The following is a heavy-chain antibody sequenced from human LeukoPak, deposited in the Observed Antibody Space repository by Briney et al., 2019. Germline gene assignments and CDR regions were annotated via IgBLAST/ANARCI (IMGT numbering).Heavy chain of an antibody. CDR2: IIDTGGRT. CDR3: AKETYSYDSSGYSDTAFDH. V-gene: IGHV3-23*01. D-gene: IGHD3-22*01. Sequence: GGSLRLSCAASGFTFSSHAMNWVRQAPGEGLEWVSSIIDTGGRTFYADSVKGRFIISRDNSKNTLYLQMNSLGAEDTAIYYCAKETYSYDSSGYSDTAFDHWGQGTLVTVSS. CDR1: GFTFSSHA. J-gene: IGHJ4*02.